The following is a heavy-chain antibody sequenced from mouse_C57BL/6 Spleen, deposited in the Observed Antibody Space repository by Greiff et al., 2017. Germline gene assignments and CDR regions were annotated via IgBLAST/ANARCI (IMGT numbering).Heavy chain of an antibody. CDR1: GFTFSDYY. Sequence: EVQVVESEGGLVQPGSSMKLSCTASGFTFSDYYMAWVRQVPEKGLEWVANINYDGSSTYYLDSLKSRFIISRDNAKNILYLQMSSLKSEDTATYYCARDRRYDYDGYFDVWGTGTTVTVSS. V-gene: IGHV5-16*01. CDR3: ARDRRYDYDGYFDV. D-gene: IGHD2-4*01. CDR2: INYDGSST. J-gene: IGHJ1*03.